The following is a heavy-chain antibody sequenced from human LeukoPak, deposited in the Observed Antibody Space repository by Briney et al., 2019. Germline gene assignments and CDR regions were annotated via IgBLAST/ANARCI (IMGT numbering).Heavy chain of an antibody. CDR3: AKEECGGDCYFRDFDY. V-gene: IGHV3-23*01. CDR2: ISGSGGST. D-gene: IGHD2-21*02. CDR1: GFTFSSYA. J-gene: IGHJ4*02. Sequence: PGGSLRLSCAASGFTFSSYAMSWVRQAPGKGLEWVSVISGSGGSTFYADSVKGRFSISRDNSKNTLYLQMNSLRAEDTAVYYCAKEECGGDCYFRDFDYWGQGTLVTVSS.